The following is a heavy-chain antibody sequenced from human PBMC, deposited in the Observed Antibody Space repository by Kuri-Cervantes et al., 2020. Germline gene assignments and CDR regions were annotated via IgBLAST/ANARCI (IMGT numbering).Heavy chain of an antibody. CDR1: CYSISSVYY. CDR3: ARGYRAMVRGVIGY. V-gene: IGHV4-38-2*01. D-gene: IGHD3-10*01. CDR2: IYHSGSN. Sequence: SQTLSLPCAVSCYSISSVYYWGWIRQPTGKGLEWIGIIYHSGSNYYNPSLKSRVTISVDTSKNQFSLKLSSVTVADTAVYYCARGYRAMVRGVIGYWGQGTLVTVSS. J-gene: IGHJ4*02.